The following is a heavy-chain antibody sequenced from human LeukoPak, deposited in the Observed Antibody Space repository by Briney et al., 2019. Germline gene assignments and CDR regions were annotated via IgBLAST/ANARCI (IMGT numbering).Heavy chain of an antibody. V-gene: IGHV3-30*04. D-gene: IGHD2-2*01. J-gene: IGHJ4*02. Sequence: GRSLRLSCAASGFIFSNYAMHWVRQAPGKGLEWVAVISYDGSNKYYADPVKGRFTISRDNSKNTLYLQMNSLRAEDTAVYYCGILQIVPVAMPFDYWGQGTLVIVSP. CDR1: GFIFSNYA. CDR2: ISYDGSNK. CDR3: GILQIVPVAMPFDY.